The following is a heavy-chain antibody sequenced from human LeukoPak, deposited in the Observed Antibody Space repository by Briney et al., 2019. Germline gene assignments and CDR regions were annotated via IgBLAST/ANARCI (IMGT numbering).Heavy chain of an antibody. D-gene: IGHD6-13*01. V-gene: IGHV1-18*01. CDR3: ARGSYSSSWYGY. J-gene: IGHJ4*02. Sequence: ASVKVSCRASGYTFTSYGISWVRQAPGQGLEWMGWISAYNGNTHYAQKLQGRLTMTTDTSTSTAYMELRSLTSDDTAVYFCARGSYSSSWYGYWGQGTLVTVSS. CDR2: ISAYNGNT. CDR1: GYTFTSYG.